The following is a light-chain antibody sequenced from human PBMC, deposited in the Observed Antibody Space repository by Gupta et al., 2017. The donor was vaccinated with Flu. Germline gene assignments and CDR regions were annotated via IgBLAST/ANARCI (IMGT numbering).Light chain of an antibody. CDR3: QVWDRSSGHQV. CDR1: NLGSKS. J-gene: IGLJ1*01. Sequence: SYVLTQPPSVSVAPGQTARITCGGNNLGSKSVHWYQQKPGQAPVLVVYDDSDRLSGIPERFSGSKSGNTATLTLSGVEAGDEADYYCQVWDRSSGHQVFGIGTKVTVL. CDR2: DDS. V-gene: IGLV3-21*02.